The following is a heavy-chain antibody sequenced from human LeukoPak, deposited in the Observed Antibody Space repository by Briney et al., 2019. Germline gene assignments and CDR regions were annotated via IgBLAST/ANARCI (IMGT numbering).Heavy chain of an antibody. CDR3: ARIRCTTTSCYVDY. CDR2: IYYSGSI. CDR1: GGSISSSSYY. Sequence: SETLSLTCNVSGGSISSSSYYWGWIRQPPGKGLEWIGNIYYSGSIYYNPSLKSRVTMSVDTSKNQFSLKLTSVTAVDTAVYYCARIRCTTTSCYVDYWGQGTLVTVSS. V-gene: IGHV4-39*07. D-gene: IGHD2-2*01. J-gene: IGHJ4*02.